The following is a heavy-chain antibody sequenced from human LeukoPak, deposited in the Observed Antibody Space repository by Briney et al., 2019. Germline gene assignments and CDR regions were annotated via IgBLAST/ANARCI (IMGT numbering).Heavy chain of an antibody. CDR2: MNSGGHTP. CDR1: GFTLTGLW. CDR3: VRYLGVKVGDL. V-gene: IGHV3-74*01. Sequence: GRSLRLSCVASGFTLTGLWIHWVRQAPGKGLEWVSRMNSGGHTPTYADSVKGRFTISRDNAKHPLFLQMNSLTVEDTAVYYGVRYLGVKVGDLWGRGPVVSVSS. D-gene: IGHD2-21*02. J-gene: IGHJ1*01.